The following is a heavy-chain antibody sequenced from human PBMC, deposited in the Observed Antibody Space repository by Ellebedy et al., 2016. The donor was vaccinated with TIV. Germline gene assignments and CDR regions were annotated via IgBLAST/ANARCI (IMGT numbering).Heavy chain of an antibody. CDR1: GFTFSSYA. CDR2: ISGFEQST. V-gene: IGHV3-23*01. CDR3: TKDSGFVAAAGTGY. Sequence: GESLKISCAASGFTFSSYAMSWVRQAPGKGLEWVSGISGFEQSTHYADSVEGRFAISRDNSKNTLYLQMNSLRVADTAVYYCTKDSGFVAAAGTGYWGQGTLVTVSS. J-gene: IGHJ4*02. D-gene: IGHD6-13*01.